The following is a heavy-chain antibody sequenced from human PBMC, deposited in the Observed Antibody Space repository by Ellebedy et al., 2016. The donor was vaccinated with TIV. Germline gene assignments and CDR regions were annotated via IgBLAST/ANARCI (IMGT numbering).Heavy chain of an antibody. CDR2: IYPGDSDT. CDR1: GYTFTSYW. D-gene: IGHD6-13*01. J-gene: IGHJ1*01. CDR3: AGYPAAAPPYFHY. V-gene: IGHV5-51*01. Sequence: GESLKISCKGSGYTFTSYWIGWVRQMPGKGLEWMGIIYPGDSDTRYSPSFQGQVTISADKSISTAYLQWSSLKASDTAMYYCAGYPAAAPPYFHYWGQGTLVTVSS.